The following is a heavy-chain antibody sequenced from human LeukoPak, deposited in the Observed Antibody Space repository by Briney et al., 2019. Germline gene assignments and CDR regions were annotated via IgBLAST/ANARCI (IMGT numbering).Heavy chain of an antibody. CDR2: ISGSGGST. Sequence: GGSLRLSCAASGFTFSSYAMNWVRQVPGKGLEWVSAISGSGGSTYYADSVKGRFTISRDNSKNTLYLQMNSLRAEDTAVYYCAKVGSGSSDLDYWGQGTLVTVSS. CDR1: GFTFSSYA. D-gene: IGHD3-10*01. J-gene: IGHJ4*02. V-gene: IGHV3-23*01. CDR3: AKVGSGSSDLDY.